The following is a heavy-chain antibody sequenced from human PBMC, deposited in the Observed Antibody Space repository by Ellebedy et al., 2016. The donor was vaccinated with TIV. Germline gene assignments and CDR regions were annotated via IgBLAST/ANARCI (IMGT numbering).Heavy chain of an antibody. D-gene: IGHD3-10*01. CDR2: IRSNGGST. V-gene: IGHV3-64D*06. J-gene: IGHJ6*02. Sequence: PGGSLRLSCAASGFTFSSYAMPWILQAPGPGLEYVSAIRSNGGSTYYADSVKCRFTISRDNSKNTLNLQMSSLRAEDTAVYYGVKVSGLGESLYYNGMDVWGQGTTVTVSS. CDR1: GFTFSSYA. CDR3: VKVSGLGESLYYNGMDV.